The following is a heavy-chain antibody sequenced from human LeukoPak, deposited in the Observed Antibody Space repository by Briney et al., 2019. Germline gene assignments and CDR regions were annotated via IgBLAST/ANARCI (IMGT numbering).Heavy chain of an antibody. V-gene: IGHV1-18*01. J-gene: IGHJ4*02. CDR1: GYTFTSYG. CDR3: ARASEYPGSSDFDY. D-gene: IGHD2/OR15-2a*01. Sequence: GASVKVSCKASGYTFTSYGISWVRQAPGQGLEWMGWISAYNGNTNYAQKLQGRVTMTTDTSTSTAYMELRSLRSDDTAVYYCARASEYPGSSDFDYWGQGTLVTVSS. CDR2: ISAYNGNT.